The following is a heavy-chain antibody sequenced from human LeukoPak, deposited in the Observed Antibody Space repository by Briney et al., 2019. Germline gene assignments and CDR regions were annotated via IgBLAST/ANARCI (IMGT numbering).Heavy chain of an antibody. J-gene: IGHJ4*02. V-gene: IGHV3-30*18. CDR3: AKGYCGGDCPFDY. CDR2: ISYDGGNK. D-gene: IGHD2-21*01. Sequence: GRSLRLSCAASGFTFSSYGMHWVRQAPGKGLEWVAGISYDGGNKYYADSVKGRFTISRDNSKNTQYLQMNSLRAEDTAVYYCAKGYCGGDCPFDYWGQGTLVTVSS. CDR1: GFTFSSYG.